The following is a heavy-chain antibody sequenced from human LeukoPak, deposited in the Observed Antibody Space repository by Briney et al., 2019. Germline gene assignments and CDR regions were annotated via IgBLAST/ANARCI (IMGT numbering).Heavy chain of an antibody. CDR3: ARVVSDGFWSGYYRNYYYYMDV. D-gene: IGHD3-3*01. CDR1: GFTVSSNY. J-gene: IGHJ6*03. Sequence: PGGSLRLSCAASGFTVSSNYMSWVRQAPGKGLEWVSVIYSGGSTYYADSVKGRFTISRDNSKNTLYLQMNSLRAEDTAVYYCARVVSDGFWSGYYRNYYYYMDVWGKGTTVTVSS. CDR2: IYSGGST. V-gene: IGHV3-53*01.